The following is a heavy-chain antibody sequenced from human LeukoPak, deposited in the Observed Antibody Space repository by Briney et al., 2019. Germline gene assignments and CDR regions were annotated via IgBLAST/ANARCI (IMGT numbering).Heavy chain of an antibody. D-gene: IGHD6-13*01. CDR1: GGSISSGGYY. CDR3: AKAPSSSWPDDAFDI. Sequence: PSETLSLTCTVSGGSISSGGYYWSWIRQHPGKGLEWIGYIYYSGSTNYNPSLKSRVTISVDTSKNQFSLKLSSVTAADTAVYYCAKAPSSSWPDDAFDIWGQGTMVTVSS. J-gene: IGHJ3*02. CDR2: IYYSGST. V-gene: IGHV4-61*08.